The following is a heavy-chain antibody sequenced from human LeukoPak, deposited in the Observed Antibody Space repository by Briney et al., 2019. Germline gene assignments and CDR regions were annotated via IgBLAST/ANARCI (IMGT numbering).Heavy chain of an antibody. CDR1: GYTFTSYG. V-gene: IGHV1-69*13. Sequence: SVKVSCKASGYTFTSYGISWVRQAPGPGLEWMGGIIPIFGTADYAQKFQGRVTITADESTSTAYMELSSLRSEDTAVYYCAIPGVSDYWGQGTLVTVSS. J-gene: IGHJ4*02. CDR2: IIPIFGTA. CDR3: AIPGVSDY.